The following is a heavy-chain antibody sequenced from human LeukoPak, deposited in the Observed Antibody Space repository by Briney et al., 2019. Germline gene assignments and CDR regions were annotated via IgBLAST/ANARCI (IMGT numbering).Heavy chain of an antibody. J-gene: IGHJ6*04. CDR3: AELGITMIGGV. V-gene: IGHV3-48*03. CDR2: ISSSGSTI. CDR1: GFTFSSYE. D-gene: IGHD3-10*02. Sequence: GGSLRLSCAASGFTFSSYEMNWVRQAPGKGLEWVSYISSSGSTIYYADSVRGRFTISSDNAKNSLYLQMNSLRAEDTAVYYCAELGITMIGGVWGKGTTVTISS.